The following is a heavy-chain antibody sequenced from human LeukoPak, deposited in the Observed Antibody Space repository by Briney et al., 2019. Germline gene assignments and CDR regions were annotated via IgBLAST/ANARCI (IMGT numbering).Heavy chain of an antibody. CDR2: IYYSGST. Sequence: SETLSLTCTVSGGSISSYYWSWIRQPPGKGLEWIGYIYYSGSTNYNPSLKGRVTISVDTSKNQFSLKLSSVTAADTAVYYCASFEAAAGRFDYWGQGTLVTVSS. CDR1: GGSISSYY. D-gene: IGHD6-13*01. CDR3: ASFEAAAGRFDY. J-gene: IGHJ4*02. V-gene: IGHV4-59*01.